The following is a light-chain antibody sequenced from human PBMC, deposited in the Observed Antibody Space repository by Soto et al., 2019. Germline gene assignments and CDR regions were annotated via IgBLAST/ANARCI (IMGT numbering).Light chain of an antibody. J-gene: IGKJ2*02. CDR1: QSVSSY. V-gene: IGKV3-11*01. Sequence: EIVLTQSPATLSLSPGERATLSCRASQSVSSYLAWYQQKPGQAPRLLIYDASNRATGIPARFSGSGSGTDFTLTISRLEPEDFAVYYCQQRSNWQGTFGQGTKLEIK. CDR2: DAS. CDR3: QQRSNWQGT.